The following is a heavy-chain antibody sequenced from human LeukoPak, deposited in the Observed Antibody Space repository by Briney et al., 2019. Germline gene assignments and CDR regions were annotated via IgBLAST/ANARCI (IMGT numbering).Heavy chain of an antibody. D-gene: IGHD5-12*01. J-gene: IGHJ4*02. V-gene: IGHV3-30*18. CDR3: AKEQTGYAGPFDY. CDR1: GFTFSSYG. CDR2: ISYDGSNK. Sequence: GGSLRLSCAASGFTFSSYGMHWVRQAPGKGLEWVAVISYDGSNKYYADSVKGRFTISRDNSKNTLYLQMNSLRAEDTAVYYCAKEQTGYAGPFDYWGQGTLVTVSS.